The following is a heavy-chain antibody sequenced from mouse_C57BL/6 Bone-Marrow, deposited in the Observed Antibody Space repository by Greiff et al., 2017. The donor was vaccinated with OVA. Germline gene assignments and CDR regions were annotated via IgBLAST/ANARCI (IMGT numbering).Heavy chain of an antibody. CDR2: IWGVGST. CDR3: AILYGYDVAY. J-gene: IGHJ3*01. D-gene: IGHD2-2*01. CDR1: GFSLTSYG. V-gene: IGHV2-6*01. Sequence: VQLVESGPGLVAPSPSLSITCTVSGFSLTSYGVDWVRQSPGKGLEWLGVIWGVGSTNYNSALKSRLGIRKDNSKSQVFLKMNSLQTDDTAMYYCAILYGYDVAYWGQGTLVTVSA.